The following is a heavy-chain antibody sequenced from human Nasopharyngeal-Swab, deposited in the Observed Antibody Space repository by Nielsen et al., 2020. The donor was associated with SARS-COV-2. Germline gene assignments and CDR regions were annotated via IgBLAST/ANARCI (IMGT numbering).Heavy chain of an antibody. J-gene: IGHJ6*02. D-gene: IGHD1-26*01. CDR1: GFTFSSYA. CDR3: ARGYSGNYYYYGMDL. V-gene: IGHV3-23*01. Sequence: GESLKISCAASGFTFSSYAMSWVRQAPGKGLEWVSAISGSGGSTYYADSVKGRFTVSRDNAKNTLYLQMNSLRAEDTAVYYCARGYSGNYYYYGMDLWGQGTTVTVSS. CDR2: ISGSGGST.